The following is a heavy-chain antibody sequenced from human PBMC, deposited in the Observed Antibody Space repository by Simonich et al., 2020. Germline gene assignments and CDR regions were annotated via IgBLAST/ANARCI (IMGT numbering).Heavy chain of an antibody. Sequence: QVQLVQSGAEVKKPGASVKVSCTASEYTFTGYYMHWVRQAPGKGLEWIGWINPNSGGTNYAQKFQGRITRTRDTSISTAYMELSRLRSDDTAVYYCARSHIAAAGTGYFQHWGQGTLVTVSS. CDR1: EYTFTGYY. V-gene: IGHV1-2*02. CDR2: INPNSGGT. J-gene: IGHJ1*01. D-gene: IGHD6-13*01. CDR3: ARSHIAAAGTGYFQH.